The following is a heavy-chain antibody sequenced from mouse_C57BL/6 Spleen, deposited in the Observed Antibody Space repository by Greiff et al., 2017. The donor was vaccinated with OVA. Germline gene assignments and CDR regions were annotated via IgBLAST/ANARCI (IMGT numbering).Heavy chain of an antibody. CDR1: GFNIKDDY. Sequence: VQLKQSGAELVRPGASVKLSCTASGFNIKDDYMHWVKQRPEQGLEWIGWIDPENGDTEYASKFQGKATITADTSSNTAYLQLSSLTSEDTAVYYCTTLAGTSWFAYWGQGTLVTVSA. V-gene: IGHV14-4*01. CDR3: TTLAGTSWFAY. J-gene: IGHJ3*01. D-gene: IGHD4-1*01. CDR2: IDPENGDT.